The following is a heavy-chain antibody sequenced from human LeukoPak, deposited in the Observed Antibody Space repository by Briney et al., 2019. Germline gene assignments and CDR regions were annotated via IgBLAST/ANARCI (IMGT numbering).Heavy chain of an antibody. Sequence: GGSLRLSCAASGFTFSNAWMSWVRQAPGKGLEWVGRIKSKSDGGTTDYAAPVKGRFTISRDDSKNTLYLQMNSLEPEDTAVYYCTTDQYYYDSSGSKYYFDYWGQGTLVTVSS. CDR2: IKSKSDGGTT. CDR1: GFTFSNAW. V-gene: IGHV3-15*01. J-gene: IGHJ4*02. CDR3: TTDQYYYDSSGSKYYFDY. D-gene: IGHD3-22*01.